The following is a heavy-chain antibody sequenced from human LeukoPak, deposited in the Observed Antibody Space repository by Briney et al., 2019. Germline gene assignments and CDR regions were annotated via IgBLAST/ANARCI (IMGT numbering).Heavy chain of an antibody. CDR1: GFTFSSYS. J-gene: IGHJ4*02. V-gene: IGHV3-21*01. CDR3: ARVVGYYFDY. Sequence: GGSLRLSCAASGFTFSSYSMNWVRQAPGKGLEWVSSINSSSRYIYYADSVKGRFTISRDNAKNSLYLQMNSLRAEDTAVYYCARVVGYYFDYWGQGTLVTVSS. D-gene: IGHD6-25*01. CDR2: INSSSRYI.